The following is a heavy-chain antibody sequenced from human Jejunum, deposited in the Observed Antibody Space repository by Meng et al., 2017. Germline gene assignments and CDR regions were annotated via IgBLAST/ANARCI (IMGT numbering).Heavy chain of an antibody. V-gene: IGHV3-30*04. CDR3: ARENYYGSGRLGAFDI. Sequence: GGSLRLSCAASGFPFSSYAMHWVRQSPGKGLEWLSVISDDRSQKYYADSVKGRLTISRDNSKDTLYLQMNSLRAEDTAVYYCARENYYGSGRLGAFDIGGQGTMVTVSS. CDR2: ISDDRSQK. D-gene: IGHD3-10*01. CDR1: GFPFSSYA. J-gene: IGHJ3*02.